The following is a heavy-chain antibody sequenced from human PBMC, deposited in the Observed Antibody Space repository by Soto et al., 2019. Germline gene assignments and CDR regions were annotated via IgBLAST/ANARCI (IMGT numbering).Heavy chain of an antibody. CDR2: ISGSGGST. CDR1: GFTFSSYA. Sequence: EVQLLESGGGLVQPGGSLRLSCAASGFTFSSYAMSWVRQAPGKGLEWVSAISGSGGSTYYADSVKGRFTISRDNSKNSLYLQMNRLRAEDTAVYYCATSPIYDSSGYFLYWGQGTLVTVSS. D-gene: IGHD3-22*01. V-gene: IGHV3-23*01. J-gene: IGHJ4*02. CDR3: ATSPIYDSSGYFLY.